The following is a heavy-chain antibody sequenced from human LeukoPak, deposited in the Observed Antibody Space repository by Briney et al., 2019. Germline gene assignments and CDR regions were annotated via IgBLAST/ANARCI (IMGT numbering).Heavy chain of an antibody. Sequence: KXSXXAXGYTFXXYGISWVRQAPGQGLEWMGWISAYNGNTNYAQKLQGRVTMTTDTSTSTAYMELRSLRSDDTAVYYCARDPPVNYYYYGMDVWGQGTTVTVSS. CDR2: ISAYNGNT. CDR1: GYTFXXYG. J-gene: IGHJ6*02. CDR3: ARDPPVNYYYYGMDV. V-gene: IGHV1-18*01.